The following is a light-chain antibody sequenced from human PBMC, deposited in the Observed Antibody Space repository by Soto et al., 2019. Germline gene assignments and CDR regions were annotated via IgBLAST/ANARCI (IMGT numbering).Light chain of an antibody. CDR1: SGHSSYA. V-gene: IGLV4-69*01. J-gene: IGLJ2*01. Sequence: QSVLTQSPSASASLGASVKLTCTLSSGHSSYAIAWHQQQPEKGPRYLMKLNSDGSHSKGDGIPDRFSGSSSGAERFLTISGIQSEDEAVYYCQTWGAGIVIFGGGTKLTVL. CDR2: LNSDGSH. CDR3: QTWGAGIVI.